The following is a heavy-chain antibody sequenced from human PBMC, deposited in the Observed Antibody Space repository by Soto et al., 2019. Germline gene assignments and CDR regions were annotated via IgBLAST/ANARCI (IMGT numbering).Heavy chain of an antibody. CDR3: ARGGVVDYGDYNT. V-gene: IGHV1-69*02. D-gene: IGHD4-17*01. J-gene: IGHJ5*02. CDR1: GATLNNYI. CDR2: ITPILGIP. Sequence: QVNLVQSGAEVRKPGSSVKVSCKTSGATLNNYIIGWVRQAPGQGLEWMGRITPILGIPNYTQRFQVRLTSTADRSTSTLYMERSSLRSDATAIYFCARGGVVDYGDYNTWGQGTLVTVSS.